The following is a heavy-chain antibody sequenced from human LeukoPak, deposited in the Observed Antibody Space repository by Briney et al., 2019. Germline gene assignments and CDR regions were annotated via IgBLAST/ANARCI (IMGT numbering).Heavy chain of an antibody. CDR2: IYYSGST. D-gene: IGHD6-13*01. Sequence: SETLSLTCTVSGGSLSSYYWSWIRQPPGKGLEWIGYIYYSGSTNYNPSLKSRVTISVDTSKNQFSLKLSSVTAADTAVYYCARRRIAAAGPGYDYWGQGTLVTVSS. V-gene: IGHV4-59*08. CDR1: GGSLSSYY. J-gene: IGHJ4*02. CDR3: ARRRIAAAGPGYDY.